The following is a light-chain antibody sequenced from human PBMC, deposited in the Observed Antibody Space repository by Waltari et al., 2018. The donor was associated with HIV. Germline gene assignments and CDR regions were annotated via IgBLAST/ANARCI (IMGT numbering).Light chain of an antibody. J-gene: IGLJ3*02. CDR2: GNN. Sequence: QSVLTQPPSVSGAPGQRVTISCTGRSSNIGAGYDVHWYQQLPGTAPKLLIYGNNNRPSGGPDRFSGSKSGTSASLAITGLQAEDEGDYYCQSYDSSLSGWVFGGGTKLTVL. CDR1: SSNIGAGYD. CDR3: QSYDSSLSGWV. V-gene: IGLV1-40*01.